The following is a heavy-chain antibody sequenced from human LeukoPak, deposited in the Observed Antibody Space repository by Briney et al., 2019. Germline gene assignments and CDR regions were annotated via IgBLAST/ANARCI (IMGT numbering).Heavy chain of an antibody. CDR3: ATGVYSSSWFYLDY. V-gene: IGHV3-48*01. Sequence: GGSLRLSCAASGFTFSSYAMSWVRQAPGKGLEWVSYISSSSSPIYYADSVKGRFTISRDNAKNSLYLQMNSLRAEDTAVYYCATGVYSSSWFYLDYWGQGTLVAVSS. CDR2: ISSSSSPI. D-gene: IGHD6-13*01. CDR1: GFTFSSYA. J-gene: IGHJ4*02.